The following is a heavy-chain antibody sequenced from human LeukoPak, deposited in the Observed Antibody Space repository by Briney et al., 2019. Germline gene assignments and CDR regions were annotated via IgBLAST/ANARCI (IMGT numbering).Heavy chain of an antibody. Sequence: GGSLRLSCAASGFTFSNAWMSGVRQAPGKGLEWVGRIKSKTDGATTDYAARVKGRFTISRDDSKNTLYLQMNSLKTEDTAVYYCTTDLLVVVPAVYWGQGTLVTVSS. CDR2: IKSKTDGATT. D-gene: IGHD2-2*01. CDR3: TTDLLVVVPAVY. J-gene: IGHJ4*02. V-gene: IGHV3-15*01. CDR1: GFTFSNAW.